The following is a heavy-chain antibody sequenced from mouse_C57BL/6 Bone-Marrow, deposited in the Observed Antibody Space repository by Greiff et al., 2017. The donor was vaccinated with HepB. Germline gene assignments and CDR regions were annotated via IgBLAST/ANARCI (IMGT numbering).Heavy chain of an antibody. CDR3: AGDRGYGFAY. J-gene: IGHJ3*01. V-gene: IGHV12-3*01. CDR2: ITHSGET. CDR1: GFPITSGYY. Sequence: VKLQQSGPGLVKPSQSLFLTCSITGFPITSGYYWIWIRQSPGKPLEWMGYITHSGETFYNPSLPSPISITRETSKNQFFLQLNSVTTEDTAMYYCAGDRGYGFAYWGQGTLVTVSA. D-gene: IGHD3-1*01.